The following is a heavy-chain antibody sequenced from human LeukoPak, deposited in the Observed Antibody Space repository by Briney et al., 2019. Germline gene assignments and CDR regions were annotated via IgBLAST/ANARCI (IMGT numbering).Heavy chain of an antibody. D-gene: IGHD5-12*01. CDR1: GGSISSSSYY. J-gene: IGHJ4*02. CDR3: YYFDY. V-gene: IGHV4-39*07. Sequence: TSETLSLTCTVSGGSISSSSYYWGWIRQPPGKGLEWIGSMYSSGSTYYNPSLKSRVTISVDTSKNQFSLKLSSDCARSGSGYLRYYFDYWGQGTLVTVSS. CDR2: MYSSGST.